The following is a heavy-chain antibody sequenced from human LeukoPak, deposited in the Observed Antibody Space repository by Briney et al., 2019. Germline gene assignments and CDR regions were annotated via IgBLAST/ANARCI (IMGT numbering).Heavy chain of an antibody. D-gene: IGHD3-16*01. CDR2: IIPIFGTA. Sequence: GASVKVSCKASGGTFSSYAISWVRQAPGQGLEWMGGIIPIFGTANYAQKFQGRVTITTDESTSTAYMELSSLRSEDTAVYYCARDLGGGSLGYYWGQGTLVTVSS. J-gene: IGHJ4*02. CDR1: GGTFSSYA. CDR3: ARDLGGGSLGYY. V-gene: IGHV1-69*05.